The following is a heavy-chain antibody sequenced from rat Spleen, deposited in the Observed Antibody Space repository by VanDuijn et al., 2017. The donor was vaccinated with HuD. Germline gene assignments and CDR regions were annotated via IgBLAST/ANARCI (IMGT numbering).Heavy chain of an antibody. CDR1: GFSLTSSH. V-gene: IGHV2-32*01. J-gene: IGHJ3*01. CDR2: MWSEGDT. Sequence: QVHLKESGPGLVQPSQTLSLTCTVSGFSLTSSHVHWVRQPPGKGLEWMGVMWSEGDTSYNSALKTRLSISRDTSKSQVFLKMNSLQTEDTAIYFCTRSFLNYYYDGSFYPFAYWGQGTLVTVSS. CDR3: TRSFLNYYYDGSFYPFAY. D-gene: IGHD1-12*02.